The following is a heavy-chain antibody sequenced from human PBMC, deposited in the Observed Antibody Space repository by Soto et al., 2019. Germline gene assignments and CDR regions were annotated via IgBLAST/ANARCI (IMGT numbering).Heavy chain of an antibody. CDR3: AGRSGSSDY. J-gene: IGHJ4*02. V-gene: IGHV3-30*04. CDR2: ISYDEIDK. CDR1: GFTFRNYT. D-gene: IGHD3-10*01. Sequence: GGSLRLSCAASGFTFRNYTMHWVRQAPGKGLEWVALISYDEIDKYFADAVKGRFTISRDNSKNTLYLQMDSLRAEDTAVYYCAGRSGSSDYWGRGTLVTVSS.